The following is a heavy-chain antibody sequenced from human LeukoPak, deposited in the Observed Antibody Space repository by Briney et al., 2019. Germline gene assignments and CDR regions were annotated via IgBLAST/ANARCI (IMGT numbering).Heavy chain of an antibody. CDR1: GFTFSGSA. V-gene: IGHV3-73*01. Sequence: GGSLRLSCAASGFTFSGSALHWVRQASGKGLEWVGRIRSTANGYATAYAASVKGRFTISRDDSKNTAYLQMDSLKTEDTAVYYCTGNYYGSGSYADFDYWGQGPLVTVSS. D-gene: IGHD3-10*01. CDR3: TGNYYGSGSYADFDY. J-gene: IGHJ4*02. CDR2: IRSTANGYAT.